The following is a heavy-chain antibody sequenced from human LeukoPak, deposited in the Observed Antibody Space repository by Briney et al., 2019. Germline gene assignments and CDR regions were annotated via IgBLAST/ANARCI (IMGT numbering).Heavy chain of an antibody. CDR2: ISYDGSNK. Sequence: GRSLRLSCAASGFTFSSYAVHWVRQAPGKGLEWVAVISYDGSNKYYADSVKGRFTISRDNSKNTLYLQMNSLRAEDTAVYYCARLDPVAGIYYFDYWGQGTLVTVSS. CDR3: ARLDPVAGIYYFDY. V-gene: IGHV3-30-3*01. CDR1: GFTFSSYA. J-gene: IGHJ4*02. D-gene: IGHD6-19*01.